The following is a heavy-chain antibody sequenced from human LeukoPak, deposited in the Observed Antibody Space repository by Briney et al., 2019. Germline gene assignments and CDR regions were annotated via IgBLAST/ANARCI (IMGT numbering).Heavy chain of an antibody. V-gene: IGHV4-59*08. Sequence: PSETLSLTCTVSGGSISSDYWSWIRQPPGKGLEWIGIYYSGSTNYNPSLKSRVTISVDTSKNQFSLKLSSVTAADTAVYYCARHLRPYDSSGYYGYWGQGTLVTVSS. CDR1: GGSISSDY. CDR3: ARHLRPYDSSGYYGY. J-gene: IGHJ4*02. D-gene: IGHD3-22*01. CDR2: IYYSGST.